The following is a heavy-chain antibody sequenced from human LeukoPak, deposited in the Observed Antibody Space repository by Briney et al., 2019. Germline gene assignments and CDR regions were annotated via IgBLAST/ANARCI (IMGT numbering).Heavy chain of an antibody. CDR3: VRAGHSSGYYGGKHDAFDI. CDR1: GGSISSYY. D-gene: IGHD3-22*01. CDR2: IYYSGST. J-gene: IGHJ3*02. V-gene: IGHV4-59*01. Sequence: SETLSLTCTVSGGSISSYYWSWIRQPPGKGLEWIGYIYYSGSTNYNPSLKRRVTISVDTSKNQFSLKLSSVTAADTAVYYCVRAGHSSGYYGGKHDAFDIWGQGTMVTVSS.